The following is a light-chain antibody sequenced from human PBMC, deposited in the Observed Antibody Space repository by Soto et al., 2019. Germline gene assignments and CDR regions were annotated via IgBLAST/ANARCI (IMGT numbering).Light chain of an antibody. V-gene: IGKV3-20*01. J-gene: IGKJ2*01. CDR3: QQYDTSPYT. Sequence: ELVLTQSPDTLSLSPGYGVTLSCRASETVRDYLAWNQQQPGQAPRLLIFGASTMASGIPDRFSGSGSGTYFTLTINRLEPDDFVVYYCQQYDTSPYTFGQGTKLEIK. CDR1: ETVRDY. CDR2: GAS.